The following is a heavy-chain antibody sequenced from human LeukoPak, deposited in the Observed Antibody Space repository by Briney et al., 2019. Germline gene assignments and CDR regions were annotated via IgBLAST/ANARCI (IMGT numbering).Heavy chain of an antibody. Sequence: GGSLRLSCAASGFTFSNYWMSWVRQAPGKGLEWVANIKQDGSEKYCMDSVKGRFTISRDNAKNSLYLQMNSLRAEDTAVYYCARERSSSHWGQGTLVTVSS. CDR2: IKQDGSEK. V-gene: IGHV3-7*01. CDR3: ARERSSSH. CDR1: GFTFSNYW. J-gene: IGHJ4*02.